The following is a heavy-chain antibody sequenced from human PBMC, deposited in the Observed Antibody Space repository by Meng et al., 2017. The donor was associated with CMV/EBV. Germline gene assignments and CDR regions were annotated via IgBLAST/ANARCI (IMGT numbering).Heavy chain of an antibody. CDR3: AKVTGRCSSTSCYFDAFDI. Sequence: GGSLRLSCAASGFTFSSYAMSWVRQAPGKELEWVSAISGSGGSTYYADSVKGRFTISRDNSKNTLYLQMNSLRAEDTAVYYCAKVTGRCSSTSCYFDAFDIWGQGTMVTVSS. V-gene: IGHV3-23*01. CDR1: GFTFSSYA. D-gene: IGHD2-2*01. CDR2: ISGSGGST. J-gene: IGHJ3*02.